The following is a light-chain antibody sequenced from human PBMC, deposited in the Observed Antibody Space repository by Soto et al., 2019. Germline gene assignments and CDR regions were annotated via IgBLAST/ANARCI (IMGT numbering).Light chain of an antibody. CDR3: SSYTSSSTLYV. J-gene: IGLJ1*01. V-gene: IGLV2-14*01. Sequence: VLTQPASVSGSPGQSITISCTGTSSDVGGYNYVSWYQQHPGKAPKLMIYEVSNWPSGVSNRFSGSKSGNTASLTISGLQAEDEADYYCSSYTSSSTLYVFGTGTKVTVL. CDR2: EVS. CDR1: SSDVGGYNY.